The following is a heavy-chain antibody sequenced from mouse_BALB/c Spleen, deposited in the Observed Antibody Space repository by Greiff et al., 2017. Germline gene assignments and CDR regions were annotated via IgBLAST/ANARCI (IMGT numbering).Heavy chain of an antibody. Sequence: QVQLQQSGAELVKPGASVKLSCKASGYTFTSYYMYWVKQRPGQGLEWIGEINPSNGCTNFNEKFKSKATLTVDKSSSTAYMQLSSLTSEDSAVYYCTRGGGDYWGQGTTLTVSS. J-gene: IGHJ2*01. CDR1: GYTFTSYY. V-gene: IGHV1S81*02. CDR2: INPSNGCT. CDR3: TRGGGDY.